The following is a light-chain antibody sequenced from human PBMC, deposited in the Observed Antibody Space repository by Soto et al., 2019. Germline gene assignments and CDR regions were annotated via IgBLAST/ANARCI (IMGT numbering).Light chain of an antibody. CDR3: SSYTSSSTLVYV. V-gene: IGLV2-14*01. CDR1: SSDVGGYNY. J-gene: IGLJ1*01. Sequence: QSALTQPASVSGPPGQSITISCTGTSSDVGGYNYVSWYQQHPGKAPKLMIYDVSNRPSGVSNRFSGSKSGNTASLTISGLQAEDEADYYCSSYTSSSTLVYVFGTGTKVTVL. CDR2: DVS.